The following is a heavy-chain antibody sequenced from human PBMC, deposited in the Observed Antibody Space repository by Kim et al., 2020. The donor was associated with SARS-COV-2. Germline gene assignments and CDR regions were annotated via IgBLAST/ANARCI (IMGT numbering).Heavy chain of an antibody. D-gene: IGHD2-2*02. J-gene: IGHJ6*02. CDR3: ARGRAGVVPSPILGIGPHYAYYAMDV. CDR1: GGSFSGFH. Sequence: SETLSLTCAVYGGSFSGFHWSWIRQPPGTGLEWIGEINHSGSTNYNPSLKSRVTISVDTSKSQFSLKLNFVTAADTAVYYCARGRAGVVPSPILGIGPHYAYYAMDVWGRGTTVTVSS. V-gene: IGHV4-34*01. CDR2: INHSGST.